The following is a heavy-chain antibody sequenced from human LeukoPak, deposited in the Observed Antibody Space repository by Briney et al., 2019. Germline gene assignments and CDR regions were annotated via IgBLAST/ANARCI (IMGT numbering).Heavy chain of an antibody. D-gene: IGHD6-19*01. CDR1: GGSISSYY. CDR3: ARDRSGIYYYYMDV. V-gene: IGHV4-4*07. J-gene: IGHJ6*03. CDR2: IYTSGST. Sequence: SSETLSLTCTVSGGSISSYYWSWIRQPAGKGLEWIGRIYTSGSTNYNPSLKSRVTMSVDTSKNQLSLKLSSVTAADTAVYYCARDRSGIYYYYMDVWGKGTTVTISS.